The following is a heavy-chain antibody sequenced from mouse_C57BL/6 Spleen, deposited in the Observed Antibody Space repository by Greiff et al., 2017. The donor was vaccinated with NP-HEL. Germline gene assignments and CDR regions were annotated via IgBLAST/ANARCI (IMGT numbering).Heavy chain of an antibody. D-gene: IGHD3-2*02. CDR3: TTDSSGLWFAY. CDR1: GFNIKDDY. CDR2: IDPENGDT. Sequence: EVKLLESGAELVRPGASVKLSCTASGFNIKDDYMHWVKQRPEQGLEWIGWIDPENGDTEYASKFQGKATITADTSSNTAYLQLSSLTSEDTAVYYCTTDSSGLWFAYWGQGTLVTVSA. V-gene: IGHV14-4*01. J-gene: IGHJ3*01.